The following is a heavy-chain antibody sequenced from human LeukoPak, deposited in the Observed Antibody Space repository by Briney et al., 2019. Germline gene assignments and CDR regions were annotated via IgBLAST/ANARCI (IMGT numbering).Heavy chain of an antibody. CDR1: GYSISSGYY. V-gene: IGHV4-38-2*02. CDR3: ARDRDTAMAPYYFDY. J-gene: IGHJ4*02. Sequence: SETLSLTCAVSGYSISSGYYWGWIRQPPGKGLEWIGSIYHTGSTYYNPSLKSRVTISVDTSKNQFSLKLSSVTAADTAVCYCARDRDTAMAPYYFDYWGQGTLVTVSS. CDR2: IYHTGST. D-gene: IGHD5-18*01.